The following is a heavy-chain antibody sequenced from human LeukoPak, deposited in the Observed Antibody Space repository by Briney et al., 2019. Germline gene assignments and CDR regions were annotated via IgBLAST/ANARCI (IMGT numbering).Heavy chain of an antibody. D-gene: IGHD6-19*01. CDR3: ARDPSNSSGWKTWFDP. Sequence: ASVKVSCKASGYTFTCHGISGVRQAPGQGLEWMGWISAYNGDTKYAQSLQGRVTMTTDRSTSTAYLELRSLRSDDTAVYYCARDPSNSSGWKTWFDPWGRGTLVTVSS. CDR1: GYTFTCHG. CDR2: ISAYNGDT. J-gene: IGHJ5*02. V-gene: IGHV1-18*01.